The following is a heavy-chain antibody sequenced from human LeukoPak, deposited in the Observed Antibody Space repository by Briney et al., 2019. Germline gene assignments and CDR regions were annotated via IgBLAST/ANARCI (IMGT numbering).Heavy chain of an antibody. CDR3: ARGTQYYGSGDY. CDR1: GYTFTSFD. J-gene: IGHJ4*02. Sequence: ASVKVSFKASGYTFTSFDINWVRQAPGQGLEWMGWMNPNSSNTGYAQKFQGRVTMTRNTSISTAYMELSSLRSEDTAVYYCARGTQYYGSGDYWGQGTLVPVSS. V-gene: IGHV1-8*01. D-gene: IGHD3-10*01. CDR2: MNPNSSNT.